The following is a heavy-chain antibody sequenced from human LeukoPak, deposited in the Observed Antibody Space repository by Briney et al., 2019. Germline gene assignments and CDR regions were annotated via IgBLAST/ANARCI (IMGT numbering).Heavy chain of an antibody. CDR3: ARDPGTVADTYFDY. Sequence: GGSLRLSCAASGFTFGSYAMSWVRQAPGKGLEWVSSISGDSRYIYYADSLKGRFAISRDNAKNSLHLQMNSLRAEDTAVYYCARDPGTVADTYFDYWGPGTLVTVSS. CDR1: GFTFGSYA. CDR2: ISGDSRYI. J-gene: IGHJ4*02. V-gene: IGHV3-21*01. D-gene: IGHD6-19*01.